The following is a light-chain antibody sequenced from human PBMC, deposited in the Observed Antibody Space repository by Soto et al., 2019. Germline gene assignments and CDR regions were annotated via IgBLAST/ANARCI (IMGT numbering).Light chain of an antibody. CDR2: KTS. CDR3: QYYNDSCWT. Sequence: DIQLTQSPSTLSASVGDRVTITCRASQSISSWLAWYQQKPGKAPNRLIYKTSNLESGVPSRFSGSGSGTEFTLTISSLQPDDFATYYCQYYNDSCWTFGQGTKVEIK. V-gene: IGKV1-5*03. J-gene: IGKJ1*01. CDR1: QSISSW.